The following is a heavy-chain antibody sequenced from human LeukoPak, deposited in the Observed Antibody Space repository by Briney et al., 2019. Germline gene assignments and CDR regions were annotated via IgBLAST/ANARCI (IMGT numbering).Heavy chain of an antibody. D-gene: IGHD3-16*01. CDR1: GFTFSNNW. Sequence: GGSLRLSCAASGFTFSNNWMSWVRQAPGKGLEWVSALTLSGTNTHYADSVKGRFTISRDVSKNTLYLQMNTLRAEDTAVYYCAKDSPLRTSYHGYFDYWGQGTLATVSS. CDR3: AKDSPLRTSYHGYFDY. V-gene: IGHV3-23*01. CDR2: LTLSGTNT. J-gene: IGHJ4*02.